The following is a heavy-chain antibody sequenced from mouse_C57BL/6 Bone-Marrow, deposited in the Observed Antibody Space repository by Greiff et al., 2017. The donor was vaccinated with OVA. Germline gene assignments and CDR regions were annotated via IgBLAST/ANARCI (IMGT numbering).Heavy chain of an antibody. CDR1: GYTFTDYN. V-gene: IGHV1-18*01. CDR3: ARGEAWGYDVAWFAY. CDR2: INPNNGGT. Sequence: VQLQQSGPELVKPGASVKIPCKASGYTFTDYNMDWVKQSHGKSLEWIGDINPNNGGTIYNQKFKGKATLTVDKSSSTAYMELRSLTSEDTAVYYCARGEAWGYDVAWFAYWGQGTLVTVSA. J-gene: IGHJ3*01. D-gene: IGHD2-2*01.